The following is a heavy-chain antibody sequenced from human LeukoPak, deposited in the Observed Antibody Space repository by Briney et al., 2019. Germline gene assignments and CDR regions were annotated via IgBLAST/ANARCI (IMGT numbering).Heavy chain of an antibody. J-gene: IGHJ4*02. D-gene: IGHD3-10*01. CDR2: IIPIFGTA. V-gene: IGHV1-69*05. Sequence: GASVKVSCKASGGTFSSYAISWVRQAPGQGLEWMGGIIPIFGTANYAQKFQGRVTITTDESTSTAYMELSSLRSEDTAVYYCARESYYYGSGSYHPFDYWGQGTLVTVSS. CDR1: GGTFSSYA. CDR3: ARESYYYGSGSYHPFDY.